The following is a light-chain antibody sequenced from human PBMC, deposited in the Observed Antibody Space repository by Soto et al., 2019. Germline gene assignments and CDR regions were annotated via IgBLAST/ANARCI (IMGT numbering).Light chain of an antibody. V-gene: IGLV2-14*01. CDR2: DVS. CDR3: SSYTRSSTLVV. J-gene: IGLJ1*01. Sequence: QSALTQPASVSGSPGQSITISCTGTSSDVGGYNYVSWYQQHPGKAPKLMIYDVSNRPSGVSNRFSGSKSGNTAALTISGRQAEDEADYYCSSYTRSSTLVVFGTGTKLTVL. CDR1: SSDVGGYNY.